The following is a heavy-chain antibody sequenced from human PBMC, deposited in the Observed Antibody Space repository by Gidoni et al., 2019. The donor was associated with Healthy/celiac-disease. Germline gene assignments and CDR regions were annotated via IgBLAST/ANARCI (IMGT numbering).Heavy chain of an antibody. Sequence: QVQLVESGGGVVQPGRSLRLSCAASGFTFSSYGMHWVRQAPGKGLEWVAVISYDGSNKYYADSVKGRFTISRDNSKNTLYLQMNSLRAEDTAVYYCAKDRDYDIHFPPGDYWGQGTLVTVSS. V-gene: IGHV3-30*18. J-gene: IGHJ4*02. CDR1: GFTFSSYG. CDR3: AKDRDYDIHFPPGDY. CDR2: ISYDGSNK. D-gene: IGHD3-9*01.